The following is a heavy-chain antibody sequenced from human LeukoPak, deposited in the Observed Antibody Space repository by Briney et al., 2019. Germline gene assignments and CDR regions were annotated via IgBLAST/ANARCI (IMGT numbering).Heavy chain of an antibody. CDR3: ARGENMEWLSWMGPLRPFWFDP. CDR1: GGTFSSYA. V-gene: IGHV1-69*13. CDR2: IIPIFGTA. J-gene: IGHJ5*02. D-gene: IGHD3-3*01. Sequence: ASVKVSCKASGGTFSSYAISWVRQAPGQGLEWMGGIIPIFGTANYAQTFQGRVTITADESTSTAYMELSSLRSEDTAVYYCARGENMEWLSWMGPLRPFWFDPWGQGTLVTVSS.